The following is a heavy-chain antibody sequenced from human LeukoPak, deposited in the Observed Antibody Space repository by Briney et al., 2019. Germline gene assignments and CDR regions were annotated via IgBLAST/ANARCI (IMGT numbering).Heavy chain of an antibody. D-gene: IGHD3-10*01. CDR3: ARYYYGSGSPNFDY. V-gene: IGHV4-59*01. CDR2: IYYSGST. J-gene: IGHJ4*02. CDR1: GGSISSYY. Sequence: PSETLSLTCTVSGGSISSYYWSWIRQPPGKGLEWIGYIYYSGSTSYNPSLKSRVTISVDTSKNRFSPKLSSVTAADTAVYYCARYYYGSGSPNFDYWGQGTLVTVSS.